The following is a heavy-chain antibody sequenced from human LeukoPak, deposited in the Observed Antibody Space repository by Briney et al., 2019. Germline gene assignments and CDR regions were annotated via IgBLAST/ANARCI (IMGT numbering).Heavy chain of an antibody. V-gene: IGHV3-21*01. CDR1: RFTFSTYT. Sequence: GESLRLSCAASRFTFSTYTMNWVRQAPGKGLEWVSSISSSSSYIYYADSVKGRFTISRDNAKNSLYLQMNTLRAEDTAVYYCARDRTTVTTFDYWGQGTLVTVSS. D-gene: IGHD4-17*01. CDR3: ARDRTTVTTFDY. J-gene: IGHJ4*02. CDR2: ISSSSSYI.